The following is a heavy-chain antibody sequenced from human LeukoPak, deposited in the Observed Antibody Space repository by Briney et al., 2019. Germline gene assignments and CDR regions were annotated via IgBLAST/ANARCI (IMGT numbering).Heavy chain of an antibody. CDR2: IWYDGSNK. Sequence: GGSLRLPCAASGFTFSSYGMHWVRQAPGKGLEWVAVIWYDGSNKYYADSVKGRFTISRDNSKNTLYLQMNSLRAEDTAVYYCARGFLDYDFWSGYYGMDVWGQGTTVTVSS. CDR1: GFTFSSYG. CDR3: ARGFLDYDFWSGYYGMDV. V-gene: IGHV3-33*01. J-gene: IGHJ6*02. D-gene: IGHD3-3*01.